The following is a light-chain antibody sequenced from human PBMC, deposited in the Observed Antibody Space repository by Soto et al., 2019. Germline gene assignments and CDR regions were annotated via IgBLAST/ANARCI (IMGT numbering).Light chain of an antibody. Sequence: DIQMTQSPSTLSASVRDRVTITCRASQNIISWLAWYQQKPGKAPKLLIYKASTLESGVPSRFSGSGSGTEFTLTISSLQPDDFATYYCQQYSTYSVTFGPGTKVDIK. CDR2: KAS. CDR3: QQYSTYSVT. CDR1: QNIISW. J-gene: IGKJ3*01. V-gene: IGKV1-5*03.